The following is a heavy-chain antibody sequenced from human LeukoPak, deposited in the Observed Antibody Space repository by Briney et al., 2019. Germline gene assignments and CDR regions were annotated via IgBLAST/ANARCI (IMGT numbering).Heavy chain of an antibody. D-gene: IGHD2-2*01. V-gene: IGHV4-34*01. CDR2: IQPSGST. CDR3: TKGSVSSTTRWFDP. Sequence: SETLSLTCVAYDGSFSTSFWSWIRQPPGEGLEWIGEIQPSGSTKYNPSLTSRVTVSADTSKNEVSLRLSSVTAADTAFYYCTKGSVSSTTRWFDPWGQGTLVTVSS. J-gene: IGHJ5*02. CDR1: DGSFSTSF.